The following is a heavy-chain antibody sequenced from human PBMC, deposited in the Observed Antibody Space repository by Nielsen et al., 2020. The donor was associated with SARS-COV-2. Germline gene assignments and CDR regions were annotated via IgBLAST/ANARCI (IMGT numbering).Heavy chain of an antibody. D-gene: IGHD2-2*01. V-gene: IGHV4-59*08. CDR3: VRRGSSDYYYYMDV. CDR1: GGSISSYY. CDR2: IYYSGST. J-gene: IGHJ6*03. Sequence: SETLSLTCTVSGGSISSYYWSWIRQHPGKGLEWIGYIYYSGSTYYNPSLKSRVTISVDTSKNQFSLKLSSVTAADTAVYYCVRRGSSDYYYYMDVWGKGTTVTVAS.